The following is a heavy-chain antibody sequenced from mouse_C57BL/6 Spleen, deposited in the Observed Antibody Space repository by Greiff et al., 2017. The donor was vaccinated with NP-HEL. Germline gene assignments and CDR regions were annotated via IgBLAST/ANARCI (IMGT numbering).Heavy chain of an antibody. CDR2: INPNNGGT. D-gene: IGHD1-2*01. V-gene: IGHV1-18*01. CDR3: ARSTTAYYYAMDY. Sequence: EVQLQQSGPELVKPGASVKISCKASGYTFTDYNMDWVKQSHGKSLEWIGDINPNNGGTIYNQKFKGKATLTVDKSSSTAYMELRSLTSEDTAVSYYARSTTAYYYAMDYWGQGTSVTVSS. CDR1: GYTFTDYN. J-gene: IGHJ4*01.